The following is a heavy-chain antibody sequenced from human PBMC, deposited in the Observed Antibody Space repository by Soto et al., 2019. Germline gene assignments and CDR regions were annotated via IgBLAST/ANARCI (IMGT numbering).Heavy chain of an antibody. CDR1: GGSISSGDYY. J-gene: IGHJ4*02. CDR3: ARDLRFVDLHYYFDS. Sequence: PSETLSLTCTVSGGSISSGDYYWSWIRQPPGKGLAWIGYIYYSGSTYYNPSLKSRVTISVDTSKNQFSLKLSSVTAADTAVYYCARDLRFVDLHYYFDSWGQGTLVTVSS. V-gene: IGHV4-30-4*01. CDR2: IYYSGST. D-gene: IGHD3-10*01.